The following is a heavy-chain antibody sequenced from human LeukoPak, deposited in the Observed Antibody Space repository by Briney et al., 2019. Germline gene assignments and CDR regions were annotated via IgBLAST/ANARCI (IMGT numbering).Heavy chain of an antibody. CDR1: GGSISSGSYY. J-gene: IGHJ5*02. Sequence: SQTLSLTCTVSGGSISSGSYYWSWIRQPAGKGLEWIGRIYTSGSTNYNPSLKSRVTISVDTSKNQFSLKLSSVTAADTAVYYCAREWGGSYPNGGNWFDPWGQGTLVTVSS. V-gene: IGHV4-61*02. CDR3: AREWGGSYPNGGNWFDP. CDR2: IYTSGST. D-gene: IGHD1-26*01.